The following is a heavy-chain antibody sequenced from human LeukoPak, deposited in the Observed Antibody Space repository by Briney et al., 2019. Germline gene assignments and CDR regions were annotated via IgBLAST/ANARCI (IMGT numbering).Heavy chain of an antibody. CDR3: ASNIVDTSDLDAFDI. J-gene: IGHJ3*02. Sequence: ASVKVSCKASGYTFTGYYMHWVRQAPGQGLEWMGWINPNSGGTNYAQKFQGRVTMTRDTSISTAYMELSGLRSDDTAVYYCASNIVDTSDLDAFDIWGQGTMVTVSS. V-gene: IGHV1-2*02. CDR2: INPNSGGT. CDR1: GYTFTGYY. D-gene: IGHD5-18*01.